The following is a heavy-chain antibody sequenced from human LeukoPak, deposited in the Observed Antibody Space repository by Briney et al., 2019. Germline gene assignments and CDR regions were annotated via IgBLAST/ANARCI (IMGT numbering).Heavy chain of an antibody. CDR3: AKDQSGCSSTYCRHDAFDI. J-gene: IGHJ3*02. Sequence: PGGSLRLSCAASGFTVSSYAMSWVRQAPGKGLEWVSSISGSGGSTYYADSVKGRFAISRDNSKNTLFLEMNSLRAEDTAVYYCAKDQSGCSSTYCRHDAFDIWGQGTMVTVSP. CDR2: ISGSGGST. V-gene: IGHV3-23*01. CDR1: GFTVSSYA. D-gene: IGHD2-2*01.